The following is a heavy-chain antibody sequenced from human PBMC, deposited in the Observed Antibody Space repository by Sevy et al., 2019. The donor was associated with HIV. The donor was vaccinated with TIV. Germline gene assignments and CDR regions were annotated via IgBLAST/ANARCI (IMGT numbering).Heavy chain of an antibody. CDR2: IYSDGTT. D-gene: IGHD6-19*01. CDR3: ARRLSSAWYFDF. Sequence: GGSLRLSCAASGFSVSRNHINWVRQAPGKGQEWISVIYSDGTTQYADSVKGRFTISRDTSNNTVYLQVSSLRADDTAVDYCARRLSSAWYFDFWGQGTLVTVSS. J-gene: IGHJ4*02. CDR1: GFSVSRNH. V-gene: IGHV3-53*01.